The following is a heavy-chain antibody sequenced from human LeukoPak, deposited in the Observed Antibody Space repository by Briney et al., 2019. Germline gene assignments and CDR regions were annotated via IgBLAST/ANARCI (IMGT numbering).Heavy chain of an antibody. CDR2: INPSGGST. CDR1: GYTFTSYY. D-gene: IGHD3-16*02. V-gene: IGHV1-46*01. J-gene: IGHJ4*02. Sequence: ASVKVSCKASGYTFTSYYMHWVRQAPGQGLEWMGIINPSGGSTSYAQKFQGRVTMTRDTSTSTVYMELSSLRSEDTAVYYCARSYDYVWGSYRYGYDYWGQGTLVTVSS. CDR3: ARSYDYVWGSYRYGYDY.